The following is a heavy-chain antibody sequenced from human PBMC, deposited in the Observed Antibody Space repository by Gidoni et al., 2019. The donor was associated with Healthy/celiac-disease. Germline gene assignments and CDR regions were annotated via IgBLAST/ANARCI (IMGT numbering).Heavy chain of an antibody. V-gene: IGHV3-30*04. CDR3: ASSGVGGSQGDFDY. CDR2: ISYDGSNK. J-gene: IGHJ4*02. Sequence: QVQLVESGGGVVQPGRSLRLSCAASGFTFSSYAMHWVRQAPGKGLEWVAVISYDGSNKYYADSVKGRFTISRDNSKNTLYLQMNSLRAEDTAVYYCASSGVGGSQGDFDYWGQGTLVTVSS. CDR1: GFTFSSYA. D-gene: IGHD3-10*01.